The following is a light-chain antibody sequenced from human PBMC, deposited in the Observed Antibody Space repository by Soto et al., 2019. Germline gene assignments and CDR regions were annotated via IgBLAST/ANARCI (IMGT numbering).Light chain of an antibody. CDR2: EDN. CDR3: CSYGGRSTWV. V-gene: IGLV2-23*01. CDR1: SSDVGSYYL. J-gene: IGLJ3*02. Sequence: QSALTQPASVSGSPGRSITISCAGTSSDVGSYYLVSWHQQHPGRAPQLLIFEDNKRPSGISNRFSGSKSGNTASLTISGLQAEDEADYFCCSYGGRSTWVFGGGTKLTVL.